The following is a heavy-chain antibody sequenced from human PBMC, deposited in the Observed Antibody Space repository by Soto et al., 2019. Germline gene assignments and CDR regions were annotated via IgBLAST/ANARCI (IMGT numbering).Heavy chain of an antibody. CDR3: ARDGYDGSGSPYPDY. Sequence: PSETLSLTCSVSGGSMSEYFWSWIRQAPGKGLEWIGYIYYLGSTDYNPSLNSRVTVSVDTSKMQFSLRLTSVTAADKAVYYCARDGYDGSGSPYPDYWGPGTQVTVSS. J-gene: IGHJ4*02. CDR2: IYYLGST. D-gene: IGHD3-10*01. V-gene: IGHV4-59*01. CDR1: GGSMSEYF.